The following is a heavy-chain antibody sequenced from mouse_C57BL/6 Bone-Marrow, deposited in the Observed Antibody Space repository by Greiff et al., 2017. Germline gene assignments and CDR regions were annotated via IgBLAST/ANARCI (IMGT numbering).Heavy chain of an antibody. J-gene: IGHJ2*01. D-gene: IGHD3-3*01. CDR2: IDPSDSYT. V-gene: IGHV1-59*01. CDR1: GYTFTSYW. CDR3: ARRVGQGY. Sequence: QVQLQQPGAELVRPGTSVKLSCKASGYTFTSYWMHWVKQRPGQGLEWIGVIDPSDSYTNYNQKFKGKATLTVDTSSSTAYMQLSSLTSEDSSVDYCARRVGQGYWGQGTTLTVAS.